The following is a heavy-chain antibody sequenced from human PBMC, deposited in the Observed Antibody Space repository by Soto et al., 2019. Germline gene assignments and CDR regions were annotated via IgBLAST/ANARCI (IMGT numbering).Heavy chain of an antibody. CDR2: ISYDGSNK. D-gene: IGHD1-26*01. CDR1: GFTFSSYG. Sequence: QVQLVESGGGVVQPGRSLRLSCAASGFTFSSYGMHWVRQAPGKGLEWVAVISYDGSNKYYADSVKGRFTISRDNSKNTLYLQMNSLRAEDTAVYCCAKPPYSGSYWNWFDPWGQGTLVTVSS. J-gene: IGHJ5*02. V-gene: IGHV3-30*18. CDR3: AKPPYSGSYWNWFDP.